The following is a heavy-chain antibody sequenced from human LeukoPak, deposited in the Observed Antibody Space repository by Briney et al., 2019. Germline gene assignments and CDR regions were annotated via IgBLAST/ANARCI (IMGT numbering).Heavy chain of an antibody. Sequence: GRFLRLSCAASGFTFSNYGMHWVRQAPGKGVEWVAVISYDGSYKFYADSVKGRFTISRDNSKSTLYLQMNSLRAEDTAVYYCAKFRDRSGPRGGFDPWGQGALVTVSS. CDR3: AKFRDRSGPRGGFDP. J-gene: IGHJ5*02. V-gene: IGHV3-30*18. CDR1: GFTFSNYG. D-gene: IGHD3-22*01. CDR2: ISYDGSYK.